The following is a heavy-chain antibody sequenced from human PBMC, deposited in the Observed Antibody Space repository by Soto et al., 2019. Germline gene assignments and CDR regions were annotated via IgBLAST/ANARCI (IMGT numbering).Heavy chain of an antibody. CDR3: ARDKYSDGSGYPDAFEI. CDR1: GGSFSGYY. J-gene: IGHJ3*02. Sequence: PSETLSLTCAVYGGSFSGYYWNWIRQSPGKGLEWIGEINHSGGTNYNPSLKSRVTISVDTSKNQFSLKLSSVTAADTAVYYCARDKYSDGSGYPDAFEIWGQGTMVTVS. V-gene: IGHV4-34*01. CDR2: INHSGGT. D-gene: IGHD3-22*01.